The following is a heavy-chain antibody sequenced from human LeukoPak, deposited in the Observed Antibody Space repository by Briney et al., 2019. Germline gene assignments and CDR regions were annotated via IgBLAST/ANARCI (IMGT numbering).Heavy chain of an antibody. V-gene: IGHV3-30*02. CDR3: AVFDFWSGYAGAFDI. J-gene: IGHJ3*02. D-gene: IGHD3-3*01. CDR1: GFTFSSYG. CDR2: IRYDGSNK. Sequence: GGSLRLSCAASGFTFSSYGMHWVRQAPGKGLEWVAFIRYDGSNKYYADSVKGRFTISRDNSKNTLYLQMNSLRAEDTAVYYCAVFDFWSGYAGAFDIWGQGTMVTVSS.